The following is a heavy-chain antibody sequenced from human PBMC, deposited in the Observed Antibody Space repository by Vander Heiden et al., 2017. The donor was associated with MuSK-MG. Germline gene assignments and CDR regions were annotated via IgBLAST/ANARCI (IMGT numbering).Heavy chain of an antibody. CDR3: ARSLTVTGYYFDY. CDR1: WHRLPTNSAA. Sequence: QVQSQQPGPGLVRPSQTLLPTCAISWHRLPTNSAAWNWVRQSPSRGLEWLGRTYYRSKWYYDYAVSVRSRITINPDTSKNQFSRHLYSVTPEDTAVYYCARSLTVTGYYFDYWGQGTLVTVSS. CDR2: TYYRSKWYY. V-gene: IGHV6-1*01. D-gene: IGHD3-9*01. J-gene: IGHJ4*02.